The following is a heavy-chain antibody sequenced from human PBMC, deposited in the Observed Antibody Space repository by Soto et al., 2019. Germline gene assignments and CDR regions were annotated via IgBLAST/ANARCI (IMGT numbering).Heavy chain of an antibody. CDR2: IKSKTDGGTT. J-gene: IGHJ4*02. D-gene: IGHD3-10*01. Sequence: GGSLRLSCAASGFTFSNAWMNWVRQAPGKGLEWVGRIKSKTDGGTTDYAAPVKGRFTISRDDSKNTLYLQMNSLKTEDTAVYYCTTEQEGRVRGQPVDYWGQGTLVTVSS. CDR3: TTEQEGRVRGQPVDY. V-gene: IGHV3-15*07. CDR1: GFTFSNAW.